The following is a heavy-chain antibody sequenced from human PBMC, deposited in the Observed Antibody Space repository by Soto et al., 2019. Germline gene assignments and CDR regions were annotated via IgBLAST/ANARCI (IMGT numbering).Heavy chain of an antibody. V-gene: IGHV4-59*01. Sequence: SETLSLTCSVSGDSINGYYWSWIRQPPGKGLEWIGHISYSGSTNYSPSLKSRLTISLDTSKNQFPLKLNSVTAADTAVYYCARAGRGSGNLAAIDYWGQGTLVTVSS. D-gene: IGHD3-10*01. J-gene: IGHJ4*01. CDR1: GDSINGYY. CDR2: ISYSGST. CDR3: ARAGRGSGNLAAIDY.